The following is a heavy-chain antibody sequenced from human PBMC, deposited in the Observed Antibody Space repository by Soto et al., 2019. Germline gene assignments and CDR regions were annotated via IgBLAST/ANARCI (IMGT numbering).Heavy chain of an antibody. J-gene: IGHJ4*01. V-gene: IGHV4-31*03. CDR3: ARNMVRGVIAPDY. D-gene: IGHD3-10*01. CDR1: GGSISSGGYY. CDR2: IYYSGST. Sequence: KPSETLSLTCTVSGGSISSGGYYWSWIRQHPGKGLEWIGYIYYSGSTYYNPSLKSRVTISVDTSKNQFSLKLSSVTAADTAVYYCARNMVRGVIAPDYWGHGTLVTVSS.